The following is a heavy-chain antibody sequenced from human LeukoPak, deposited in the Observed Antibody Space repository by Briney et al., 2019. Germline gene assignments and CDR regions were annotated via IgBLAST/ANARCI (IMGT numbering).Heavy chain of an antibody. CDR1: GFTFSSYS. D-gene: IGHD3-10*01. Sequence: GGSLRLSCAASGFTFSSYSMNWVRQAPGKGLEWVSSISSSSSYIYYADSVKGRFTISRDNAKNSLYLQMNSLRAEDTAVYYCARDLGSMVRGVINYWGQGTLVTVSS. CDR3: ARDLGSMVRGVINY. J-gene: IGHJ4*02. V-gene: IGHV3-21*01. CDR2: ISSSSSYI.